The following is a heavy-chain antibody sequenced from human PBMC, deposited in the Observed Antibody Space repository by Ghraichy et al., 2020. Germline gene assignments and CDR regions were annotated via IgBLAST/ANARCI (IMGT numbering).Heavy chain of an antibody. CDR2: IKENGSDK. V-gene: IGHV3-7*01. Sequence: GGSLRLSCAASGFTFRDYWMSWVRRAPGKGLEWMANIKENGSDKRYEDSVRGRFTISRDNAKNSVSLQLNNLRIEDTAVYYCARKYSPIDYWGQGTLVTVSS. J-gene: IGHJ4*02. CDR1: GFTFRDYW. D-gene: IGHD4-11*01. CDR3: ARKYSPIDY.